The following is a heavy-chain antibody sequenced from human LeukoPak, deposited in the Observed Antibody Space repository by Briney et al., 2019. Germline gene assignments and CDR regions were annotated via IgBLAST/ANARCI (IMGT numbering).Heavy chain of an antibody. V-gene: IGHV3-30*04. CDR1: GFTFSNYA. D-gene: IGHD5-12*01. CDR2: ISYDGSNK. Sequence: GGSLRLSCAAPGFTFSNYAMHWVRQAPGKGLEWVAEISYDGSNKYYADSVKGRFTISRDNSKNTLYLQMSSLRAEDTAVYYCARSLATSYYYMDVWGKGTTVTVSS. J-gene: IGHJ6*03. CDR3: ARSLATSYYYMDV.